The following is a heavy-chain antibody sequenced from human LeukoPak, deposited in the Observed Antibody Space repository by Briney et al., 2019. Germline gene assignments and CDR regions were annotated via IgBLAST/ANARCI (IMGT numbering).Heavy chain of an antibody. CDR2: IYPGDSDT. CDR1: GYSFSKYW. V-gene: IGHV5-51*01. CDR3: ARQESSSWYVTDY. D-gene: IGHD6-13*01. J-gene: IGHJ4*02. Sequence: GESLKISCKGSGYSFSKYWIGWVRQMPGKGLEWIGIIYPGDSDTRYSPSFQGQVTISADKSISTAYLQWSSLKASDTAMYYCARQESSSWYVTDYWGQGTLVTVSS.